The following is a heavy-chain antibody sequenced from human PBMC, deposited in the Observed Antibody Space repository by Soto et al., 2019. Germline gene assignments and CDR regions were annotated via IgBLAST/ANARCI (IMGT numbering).Heavy chain of an antibody. Sequence: SETLSLTCTVSGGSISSSSYYWGWIRQPPGKGLEWIGSIYYSGSTYYNPSLKSRVTISVDTSKNQFSLKLSSVTAADTAVYYCATLGGAAALYYYYYMAVWGKGTTVTVSS. CDR3: ATLGGAAALYYYYYMAV. CDR1: GGSISSSSYY. CDR2: IYYSGST. D-gene: IGHD2-2*01. V-gene: IGHV4-39*01. J-gene: IGHJ6*03.